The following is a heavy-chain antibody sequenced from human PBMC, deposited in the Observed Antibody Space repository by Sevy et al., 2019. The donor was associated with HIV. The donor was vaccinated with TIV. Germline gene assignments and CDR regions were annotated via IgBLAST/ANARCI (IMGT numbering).Heavy chain of an antibody. CDR3: ARIVLYYDANYCDY. CDR2: ISGTSGTI. V-gene: IGHV3-48*02. CDR1: GFSFSQYS. D-gene: IGHD3-22*01. Sequence: GGFLRLSCAASGFSFSQYSMNWVRQAPGKGLEWVSYISGTSGTIYYAASVKGRFTISRDNAKNSVYLQMNSLRDEDTAVYYCARIVLYYDANYCDYWGQGALVTVSS. J-gene: IGHJ4*02.